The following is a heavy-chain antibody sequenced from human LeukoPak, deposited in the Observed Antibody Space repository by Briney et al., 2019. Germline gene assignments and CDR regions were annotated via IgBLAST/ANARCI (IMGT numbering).Heavy chain of an antibody. Sequence: PGGSLRLSCAASGFNFRDAAMTWVRQAPGRGLQWVAVIWNDGSKTYYEDSVKGRFTISRDNSKNTVYLQMNSLRAEDTALYYCARGIAAAGNPNWFDPWGQGTLVTVSS. CDR1: GFNFRDAA. V-gene: IGHV3-33*08. CDR2: IWNDGSKT. J-gene: IGHJ5*02. CDR3: ARGIAAAGNPNWFDP. D-gene: IGHD6-13*01.